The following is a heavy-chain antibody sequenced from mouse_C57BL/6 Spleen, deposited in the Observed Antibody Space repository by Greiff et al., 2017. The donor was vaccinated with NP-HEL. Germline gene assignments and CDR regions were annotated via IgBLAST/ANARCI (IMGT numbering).Heavy chain of an antibody. V-gene: IGHV1-69*01. CDR1: GYTFTSYW. CDR3: ARVLSPRFLDY. D-gene: IGHD6-1*01. Sequence: VQLQQPGAELVMPGASVKLSCKASGYTFTSYWMHWVKQRPGQGREWIGEIDPSDSYTNYNQKFKGKSTLTVDKSSSTAYMQLSSLTSEYSAVYYCARVLSPRFLDYWGQGTTLTVSS. J-gene: IGHJ2*01. CDR2: IDPSDSYT.